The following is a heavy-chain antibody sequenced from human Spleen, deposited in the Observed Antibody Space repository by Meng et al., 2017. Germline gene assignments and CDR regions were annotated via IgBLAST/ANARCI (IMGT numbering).Heavy chain of an antibody. D-gene: IGHD6-13*01. CDR1: GYTFTGYY. CDR3: ARDEDISAAGKLFGDY. Sequence: GRDGAEVKKPGASVKVACKASGYTFTGYYMHWVRQAPGQGLEWMGRIDPKSGDTHYAQRFQGRVTMTGDTSISTAYMELSGLRSDDTAMYYCARDEDISAAGKLFGDYWGQGTLVTVSS. CDR2: IDPKSGDT. V-gene: IGHV1-2*06. J-gene: IGHJ4*02.